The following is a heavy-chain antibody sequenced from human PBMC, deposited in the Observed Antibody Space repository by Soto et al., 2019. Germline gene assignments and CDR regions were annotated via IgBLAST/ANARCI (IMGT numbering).Heavy chain of an antibody. D-gene: IGHD3-3*01. CDR2: IYWDDDK. Sequence: QITLNESGPTQVKPRQTLTLTCTFSGFSLTTSGVGVGWIRQSPGKAPEWLALIYWDDDKRYSPSLKSRLTITKDTSKNQVVLTMADVDPADTATYSCAHRVLRPVFGLVTTTAIYFDFWGQGTPVAVSS. CDR1: GFSLTTSGVG. J-gene: IGHJ4*02. CDR3: AHRVLRPVFGLVTTTAIYFDF. V-gene: IGHV2-5*02.